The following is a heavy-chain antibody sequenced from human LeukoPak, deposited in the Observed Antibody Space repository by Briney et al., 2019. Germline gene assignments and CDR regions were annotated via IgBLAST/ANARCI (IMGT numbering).Heavy chain of an antibody. CDR1: GFTFSNYR. V-gene: IGHV3-48*04. D-gene: IGHD1-26*01. CDR3: ARGVVGPTPPPFDY. J-gene: IGHJ4*02. Sequence: PGGSLRLSCTGSGFTFSNYRMNWARQAPGKGLEWLSYISSSGRTIYYADSLKGRFTISRDNAKNSLYLQMNSLRAEDTAVYYCARGVVGPTPPPFDYWGQGTLVTVSS. CDR2: ISSSGRTI.